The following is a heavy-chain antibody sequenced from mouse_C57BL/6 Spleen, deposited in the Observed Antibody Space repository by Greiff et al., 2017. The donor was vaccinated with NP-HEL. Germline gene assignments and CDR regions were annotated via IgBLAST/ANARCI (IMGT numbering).Heavy chain of an antibody. CDR1: GFTFSDYY. Sequence: EVKLVESEGGLVQPGSSMKLSCTASGFTFSDYYMAWVRQVPEKGLEWVANINYDGSSTYYLDSLKSRFIISRDNAKNILYLQMSSLKSEDTATYYCARASDGYYDYFDYWGQGTTLTVSS. CDR3: ARASDGYYDYFDY. CDR2: INYDGSST. V-gene: IGHV5-16*01. D-gene: IGHD2-3*01. J-gene: IGHJ2*01.